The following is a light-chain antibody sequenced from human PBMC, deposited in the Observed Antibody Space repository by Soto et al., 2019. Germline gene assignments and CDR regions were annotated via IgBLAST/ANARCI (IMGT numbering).Light chain of an antibody. J-gene: IGKJ1*01. V-gene: IGKV1-39*01. Sequence: DIQMTQSLSSLSTSGGDRVIVTCRASQSISSYLNWYQQKPGKAPKLLIYAASSLQSGVPSRFSGSGSGTDFTLTISSLQPEDFATYYCQQSYSTPQTFGQGTKVDIK. CDR3: QQSYSTPQT. CDR2: AAS. CDR1: QSISSY.